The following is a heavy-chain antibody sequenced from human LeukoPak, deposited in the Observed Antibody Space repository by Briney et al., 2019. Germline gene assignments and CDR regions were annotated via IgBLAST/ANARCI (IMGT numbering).Heavy chain of an antibody. Sequence: GGSLRLSCAASGFTFSDYFMTWIRQAPGKGLEWVSGISTSGSAIYYADSVRGRFTISRDNAKNSLYLQMNSLRPEDTAMYCCARDQSYYGVWGQGTLVTVSS. CDR2: ISTSGSAI. D-gene: IGHD3-3*01. J-gene: IGHJ4*02. V-gene: IGHV3-11*01. CDR3: ARDQSYYGV. CDR1: GFTFSDYF.